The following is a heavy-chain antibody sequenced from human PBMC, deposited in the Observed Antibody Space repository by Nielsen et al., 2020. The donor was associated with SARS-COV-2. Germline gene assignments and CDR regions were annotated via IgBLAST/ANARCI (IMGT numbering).Heavy chain of an antibody. CDR1: GFTFDDYA. V-gene: IGHV3-9*01. CDR3: ARGVGAAYYYYGMDV. D-gene: IGHD1-26*01. CDR2: ISWNSGSI. J-gene: IGHJ6*02. Sequence: SLKISCAASGFTFDDYAMHWVRQAPGKGLEWVSGISWNSGSIGYADSVKGRFTISRDNAKNSLYLQMNSLRAEDTALYHCARGVGAAYYYYGMDVWGQGTTVTVSS.